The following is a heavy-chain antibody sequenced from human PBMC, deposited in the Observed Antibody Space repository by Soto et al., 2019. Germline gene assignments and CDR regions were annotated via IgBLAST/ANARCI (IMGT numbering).Heavy chain of an antibody. J-gene: IGHJ4*02. V-gene: IGHV1-18*01. D-gene: IGHD3-16*02. Sequence: QVQLVQSGAEVKKPGASVKVSCKTSGYTFTSYGISWVRQAPGQGLEWMGWISAYNGNTNYAQKLQGRVTMTTDTSTSTAYMELRSLRSDDTAVYYCARTHAALGELSFHFDYWGQGTLVTVSS. CDR3: ARTHAALGELSFHFDY. CDR1: GYTFTSYG. CDR2: ISAYNGNT.